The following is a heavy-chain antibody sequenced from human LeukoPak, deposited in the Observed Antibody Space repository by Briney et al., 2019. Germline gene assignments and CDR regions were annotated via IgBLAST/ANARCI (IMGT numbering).Heavy chain of an antibody. CDR3: ARVAIPYDISPYYDGYMDV. J-gene: IGHJ6*03. D-gene: IGHD3-22*01. CDR2: IYYSGST. CDR1: GGSISSGGYY. V-gene: IGHV4-61*08. Sequence: SETLSLTCTVSGGSISSGGYYRSRIRQSPDKGLEWIGYIYYSGSTNYNPSLQSRVTISVDTSKNQFSLKISSLTAADTAVYYCARVAIPYDISPYYDGYMDVWGKGTTVTVSS.